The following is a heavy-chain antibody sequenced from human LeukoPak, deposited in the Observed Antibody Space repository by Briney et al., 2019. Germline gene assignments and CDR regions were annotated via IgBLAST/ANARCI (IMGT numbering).Heavy chain of an antibody. CDR3: ARTETYSGSYAYDY. D-gene: IGHD1-26*01. CDR2: LYSGANT. CDR1: GLTVSSXY. Sequence: SGGSXXLSCAASGLTVSSXYMNWVXQXXGXGXEWXSVLYSGANTYYADSVKGRFTISRDNSKNTLYLQMNSLRAEDTAVYYCARTETYSGSYAYDYWGQGTLVTVSS. J-gene: IGHJ4*02. V-gene: IGHV3-53*01.